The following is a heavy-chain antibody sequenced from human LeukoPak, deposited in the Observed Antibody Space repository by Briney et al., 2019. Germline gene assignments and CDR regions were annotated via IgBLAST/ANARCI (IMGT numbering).Heavy chain of an antibody. J-gene: IGHJ4*02. V-gene: IGHV3-73*01. Sequence: GGSLRLSCAASGFTFSGSAMHWVRQASGKGLEWVGRIRSKANSYATAYAASVKGRFTISRDDSKNTAYLQMNSLKTEDTAVYYYTSFTYYYDSSGFSPDYWGQGTLVAVSS. D-gene: IGHD3-22*01. CDR1: GFTFSGSA. CDR3: TSFTYYYDSSGFSPDY. CDR2: IRSKANSYAT.